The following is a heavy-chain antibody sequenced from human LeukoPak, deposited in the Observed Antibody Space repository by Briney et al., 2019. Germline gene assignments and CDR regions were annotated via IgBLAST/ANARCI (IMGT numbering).Heavy chain of an antibody. CDR3: ARHAGYSSSWYWGN. CDR2: VYTSGST. J-gene: IGHJ4*02. CDR1: GGSISSYY. V-gene: IGHV4-4*09. Sequence: SETLSLTCTVSGGSISSYYWSWIRQPPGKGLEWIGYVYTSGSTNYNPSLKSRVTISVDTSKNQFSLKLSSVTAADTAVYYCARHAGYSSSWYWGNWGQGTLVTVSS. D-gene: IGHD6-13*01.